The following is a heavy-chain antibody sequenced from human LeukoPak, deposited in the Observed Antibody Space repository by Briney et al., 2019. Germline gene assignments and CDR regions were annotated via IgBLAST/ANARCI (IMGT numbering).Heavy chain of an antibody. D-gene: IGHD5-18*01. CDR1: GFTFSSYA. V-gene: IGHV3-23*01. Sequence: GGSLRLSCAASGFTFSSYAMSWVRQAPGKGLEWVSRISGSGSTTYYTDSVKGRFTVSRDNSKNTLYLQMDSLRVEDTAIYYCAKGLAYSYAKFDYWGQGTLVTVSS. CDR3: AKGLAYSYAKFDY. J-gene: IGHJ4*02. CDR2: ISGSGSTT.